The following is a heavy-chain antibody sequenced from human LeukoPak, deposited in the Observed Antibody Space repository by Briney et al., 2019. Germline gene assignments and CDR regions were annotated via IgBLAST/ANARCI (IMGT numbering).Heavy chain of an antibody. J-gene: IGHJ6*02. CDR3: VRNYGDYYYYYYYGMDV. D-gene: IGHD4-17*01. CDR1: GYTFTNYD. Sequence: EASVKVSFKASGYTFTNYDINWVRQATGQGLEWMGWMNPNSGTTGYAQKFQGRVTMTRNTSISTAYMELSSLRSEDTAVYYCVRNYGDYYYYYYYGMDVWGQGTTVTVSS. V-gene: IGHV1-8*01. CDR2: MNPNSGTT.